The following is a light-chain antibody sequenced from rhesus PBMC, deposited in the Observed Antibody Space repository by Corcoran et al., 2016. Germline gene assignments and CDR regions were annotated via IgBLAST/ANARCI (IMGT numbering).Light chain of an antibody. CDR1: QSLLDSEDGNTY. CDR2: EVS. Sequence: DIVMTQTPLSLPVTPGEPASISCRSSQSLLDSEDGNTYLDWYLQKPGQSPQLLIYEVSNRASGVPDRFSGSGSDTDFTLKISRVEAEDVGVYCYMPALEFPFTFSPGTKLDIK. V-gene: IGKV2-104*02. CDR3: MPALEFPFT. J-gene: IGKJ3*01.